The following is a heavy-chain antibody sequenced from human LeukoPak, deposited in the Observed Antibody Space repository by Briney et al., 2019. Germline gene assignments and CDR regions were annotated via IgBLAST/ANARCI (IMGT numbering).Heavy chain of an antibody. J-gene: IGHJ4*02. CDR1: GSTFSGYW. V-gene: IGHV3-7*04. Sequence: PGGSLRLSCAASGSTFSGYWMNLVRQVPGKGLEWVANIKQDGSEKYYVDSVKGRFTISRDNAKNSLYLQPNSLRAEDTAVYYCAGGTGWLIDYWGQGTLVTVSS. CDR3: AGGTGWLIDY. D-gene: IGHD6-19*01. CDR2: IKQDGSEK.